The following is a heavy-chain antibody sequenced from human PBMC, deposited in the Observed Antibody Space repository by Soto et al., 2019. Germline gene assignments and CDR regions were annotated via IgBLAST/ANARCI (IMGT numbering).Heavy chain of an antibody. CDR2: IVVGSGNT. D-gene: IGHD2-8*01. CDR1: GFTFSGSS. V-gene: IGHV1-58*01. J-gene: IGHJ5*02. CDR3: AASSLYCTTTCVQTGVFDT. Sequence: GASVKVSCKASGFTFSGSSVQWVRQARGQRLEWIGWIVVGSGNTNYAQKFQGRVTITRDMSTSTAYMELSNLRSEETAVYYCAASSLYCTTTCVQTGVFDTWGQGTMVTVSS.